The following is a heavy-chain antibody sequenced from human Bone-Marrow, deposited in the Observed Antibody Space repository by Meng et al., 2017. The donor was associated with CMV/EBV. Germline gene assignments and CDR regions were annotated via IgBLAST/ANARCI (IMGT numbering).Heavy chain of an antibody. J-gene: IGHJ4*02. V-gene: IGHV4-34*01. CDR3: ARGGDFWSGSPPAYFDY. D-gene: IGHD3-3*01. CDR2: INHSGST. Sequence: GSFSGYSWSWIRQPPGKGLEWIGEINHSGSTNYNPSLKSRVTISVDTSKNQFSLKLSSVTAADTAVYYCARGGDFWSGSPPAYFDYWGQGTLVTVSS. CDR1: GSFSGYS.